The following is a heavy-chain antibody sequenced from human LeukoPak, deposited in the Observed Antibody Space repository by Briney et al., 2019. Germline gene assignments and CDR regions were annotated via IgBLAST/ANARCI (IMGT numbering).Heavy chain of an antibody. J-gene: IGHJ4*02. CDR3: ARLYCSGDCYAFDY. Sequence: PGGSLRLSCAASGFTFSTYNMNWVRQAPGKGLEWVSSISNNGNYIYYADSVKGRFTISRDNAKNSLCLQMNILRVEDTAVYYCARLYCSGDCYAFDYWGQGTLVTVSS. CDR1: GFTFSTYN. D-gene: IGHD2-21*02. V-gene: IGHV3-21*01. CDR2: ISNNGNYI.